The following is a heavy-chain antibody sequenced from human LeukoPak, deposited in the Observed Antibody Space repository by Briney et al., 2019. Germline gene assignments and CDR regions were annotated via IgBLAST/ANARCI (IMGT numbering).Heavy chain of an antibody. CDR2: IYYSGST. CDR3: ARLGDFWSGIIDV. D-gene: IGHD3-3*01. CDR1: GGSISSNSYC. Sequence: SETLSLTCTVSGGSISSNSYCWGWLRQPPGKGLEWIGSIYYSGSTYSNPFLKRLATISVDTSKYQFSLKLSSVTAADTAVYYCARLGDFWSGIIDVWGKGTTVTV. V-gene: IGHV4-39*01. J-gene: IGHJ6*03.